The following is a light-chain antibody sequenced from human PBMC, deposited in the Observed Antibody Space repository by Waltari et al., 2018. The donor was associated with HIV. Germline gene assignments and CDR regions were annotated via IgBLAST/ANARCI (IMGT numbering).Light chain of an antibody. CDR3: AAWDDYLNGYV. CDR1: RSNIGNNP. CDR2: YDD. J-gene: IGLJ1*01. V-gene: IGLV1-36*01. Sequence: QSVLTQPPSVSEAPRQRVTISCSGSRSNIGNNPVNWYQQVPGKAPKLLIYYDDLLSSGVSDRFSGSKSGTSASLAIRGLQSEDEAEYYCAAWDDYLNGYVFGSGTKVTVL.